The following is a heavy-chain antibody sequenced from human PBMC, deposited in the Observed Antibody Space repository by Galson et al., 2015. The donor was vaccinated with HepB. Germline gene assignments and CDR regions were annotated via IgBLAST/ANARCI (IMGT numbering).Heavy chain of an antibody. CDR3: ARVAVPTDIAARPFYYYYYYGMDV. CDR1: GFTFSSYA. V-gene: IGHV3-23*01. Sequence: SLRLSCAASGFTFSSYAMSWVRQAPGKGLEWVSAISGSGGSTYYADSVKGRFTISRDNSKNTLYLQMNSLRAEDTAVYYCARVAVPTDIAARPFYYYYYYGMDVWGQGTTVTVSS. CDR2: ISGSGGST. J-gene: IGHJ6*02. D-gene: IGHD6-6*01.